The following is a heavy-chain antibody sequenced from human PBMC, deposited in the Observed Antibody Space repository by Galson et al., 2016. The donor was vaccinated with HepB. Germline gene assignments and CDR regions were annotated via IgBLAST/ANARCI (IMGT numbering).Heavy chain of an antibody. V-gene: IGHV3-23*01. CDR1: GITFTNYA. D-gene: IGHD6-6*01. CDR3: VKPVAISIASRLYYFDP. J-gene: IGHJ5*02. Sequence: SLRLSCAASGITFTNYAMSWVRQAPGKGLEWVSGISGTGRSTDYADSVKGRFTIPRDNSKTTLYRQMNTLRDDDPAVYYCVKPVAISIASRLYYFDPWGQGTQVTVSS. CDR2: ISGTGRST.